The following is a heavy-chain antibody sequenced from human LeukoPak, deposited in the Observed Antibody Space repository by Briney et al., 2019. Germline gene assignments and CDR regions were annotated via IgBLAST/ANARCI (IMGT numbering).Heavy chain of an antibody. J-gene: IGHJ3*02. CDR2: IKQDGSEK. Sequence: GGSLRLSCVPSGITFSNSALSWVRQAPGKGLEWVANIKQDGSEKYYVDSVKGRFTISRDNAKNSLYLQMNSLRAEDTAVYYCARDKKITIFGVVDAFDIWGQGTMVTVSS. V-gene: IGHV3-7*01. CDR1: GITFSNSA. D-gene: IGHD3-3*01. CDR3: ARDKKITIFGVVDAFDI.